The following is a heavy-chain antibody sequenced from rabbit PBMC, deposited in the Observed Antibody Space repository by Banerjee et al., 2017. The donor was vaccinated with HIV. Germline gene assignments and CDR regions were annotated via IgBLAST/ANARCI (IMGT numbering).Heavy chain of an antibody. V-gene: IGHV1S40*01. CDR2: IDAGSSGNT. CDR3: ARDLAGVIGWNFNL. Sequence: QSLEESGGGLVQPEGSLTLTCTASGFSFSSSHYMCWVRQAPGKGLEWIGCIDAGSSGNTVYATWAKGRFTISKASWTTVTLQMTSLTAADTASYFCARDLAGVIGWNFNLWGPGTLVTVS. CDR1: GFSFSSSHY. D-gene: IGHD4-1*01. J-gene: IGHJ4*01.